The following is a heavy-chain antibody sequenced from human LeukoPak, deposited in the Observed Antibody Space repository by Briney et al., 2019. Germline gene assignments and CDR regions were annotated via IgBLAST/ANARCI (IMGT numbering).Heavy chain of an antibody. CDR2: IYYSGST. J-gene: IGHJ4*02. CDR3: ARDSRWAGDYFDY. V-gene: IGHV4-39*06. D-gene: IGHD1-26*01. CDR1: GGSISNYY. Sequence: SETLSLTCTVSGGSISNYYWGWIRQPPGEGLEWIGSIYYSGSTYYNSSLQSRVTISVHMSNNQFALKLSSVTAADTAVYYCARDSRWAGDYFDYWGQGTLVTVSS.